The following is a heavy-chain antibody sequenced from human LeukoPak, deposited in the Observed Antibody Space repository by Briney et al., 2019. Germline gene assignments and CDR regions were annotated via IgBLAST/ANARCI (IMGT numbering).Heavy chain of an antibody. V-gene: IGHV3-30*02. CDR1: GFTFSSYG. CDR3: AKDLDAGSYFPALFGY. J-gene: IGHJ4*02. Sequence: PGGSLRLSCAASGFTFSSYGMHWVRQAPGKGLEWVAFIRYDGSNKYYADSVKGRFTISRDNSKNTLYLQMNSLRAEDTAVYYCAKDLDAGSYFPALFGYWGQGTLVTVSS. D-gene: IGHD3-10*01. CDR2: IRYDGSNK.